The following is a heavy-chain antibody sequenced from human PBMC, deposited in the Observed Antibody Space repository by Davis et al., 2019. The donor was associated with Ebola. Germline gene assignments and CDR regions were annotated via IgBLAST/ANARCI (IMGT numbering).Heavy chain of an antibody. CDR1: GGTFSSNS. CDR3: ARNGDYDPWFDP. CDR2: IIPVYGRT. D-gene: IGHD4-17*01. J-gene: IGHJ5*02. Sequence: AASVKVSCKASGGTFSSNSINWVRQVPGQGLEWMGAIIPVYGRTNYAQEFQGRVTITADESTSTAYMELNSVRPEDTAVYYCARNGDYDPWFDPWGQGTLVTVSS. V-gene: IGHV1-69*13.